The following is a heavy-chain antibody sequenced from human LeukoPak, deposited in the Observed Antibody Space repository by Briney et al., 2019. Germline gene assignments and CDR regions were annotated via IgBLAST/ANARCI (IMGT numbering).Heavy chain of an antibody. J-gene: IGHJ4*02. D-gene: IGHD2-2*02. CDR3: AKARYCSSTSCYTPFDY. V-gene: IGHV3-48*01. CDR1: GFTFTSYS. CDR2: IDSSSSNI. Sequence: GGSLRLSCAASGFTFTSYSMNWVRQAPGKGLEWISYIDSSSSNIYYADSVKGRFTISRDNSKNTLYLQMNSLRAEDTAVYYCAKARYCSSTSCYTPFDYWGQGTLVTVSS.